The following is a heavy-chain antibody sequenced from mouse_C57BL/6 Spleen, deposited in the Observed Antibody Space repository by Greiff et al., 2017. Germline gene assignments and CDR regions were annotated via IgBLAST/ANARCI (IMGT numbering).Heavy chain of an antibody. CDR2: INPNNGGT. D-gene: IGHD1-1*01. V-gene: IGHV1-18*01. CDR1: GYTFTDYN. CDR3: ERSDYYGSSYGYCDV. J-gene: IGHJ1*03. Sequence: EVQLQQSGPELVKPGASVKIPCKASGYTFTDYNMDWVKQSHGKSLEWIGDINPNNGGTIYNQKFKGKATLTVDKSASTAYMELRRLTSEDTAVYYCERSDYYGSSYGYCDVWGTGTTVTVSS.